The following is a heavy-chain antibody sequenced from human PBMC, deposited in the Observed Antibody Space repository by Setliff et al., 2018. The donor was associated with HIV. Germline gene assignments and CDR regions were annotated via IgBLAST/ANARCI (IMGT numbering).Heavy chain of an antibody. CDR1: GFAFSSHQ. CDR2: IRQDGTDK. Sequence: GGSLRLSCAASGFAFSSHQMSWVRQAPGKGLEWVAKIRQDGTDKYYGDSVKGRFTISRDNAKNSVHLQMNSLRVEDTAVYFCAAQGVLWGQGTQVTVPQ. CDR3: AAQGVL. J-gene: IGHJ4*02. V-gene: IGHV3-7*01.